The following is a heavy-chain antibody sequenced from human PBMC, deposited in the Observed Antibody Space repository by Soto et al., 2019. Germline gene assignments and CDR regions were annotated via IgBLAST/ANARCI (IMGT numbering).Heavy chain of an antibody. CDR1: GFTFSNYW. Sequence: GGSLRLSXAASGFTFSNYWMTWVRQAPGKGLEWVANIKLDGSEKYYVDSVKGRFTISRDNAKSSLYLQMNSLRAEDTAVYYCARPWNSDYTTDAYDIWGQGTMVTVSS. J-gene: IGHJ3*02. CDR2: IKLDGSEK. V-gene: IGHV3-7*01. D-gene: IGHD3-3*01. CDR3: ARPWNSDYTTDAYDI.